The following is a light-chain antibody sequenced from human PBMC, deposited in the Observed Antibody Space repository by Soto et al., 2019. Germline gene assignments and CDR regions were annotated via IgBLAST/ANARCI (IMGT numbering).Light chain of an antibody. CDR3: LQDYNYPRT. V-gene: IGKV1-6*01. Sequence: AIQLTQSPSSLSASVGDKVTITCRANQGIRTYVGWYQQKPGKAPKLLIYSASTLQGGVPSRFSGSGSGAEFTLTISSLQPEDVATYYCLQDYNYPRTFGQGTRVEIK. CDR1: QGIRTY. J-gene: IGKJ1*01. CDR2: SAS.